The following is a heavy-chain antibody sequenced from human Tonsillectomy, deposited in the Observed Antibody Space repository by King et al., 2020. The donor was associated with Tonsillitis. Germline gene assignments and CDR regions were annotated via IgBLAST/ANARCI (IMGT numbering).Heavy chain of an antibody. CDR2: MNPNSGNT. J-gene: IGHJ4*02. V-gene: IGHV1-8*02. D-gene: IGHD3-22*01. Sequence: QLVQSGAEVKKPGASVKVSCKASGYTFTNYDINWVRQATGQGLEWVGWMNPNSGNTGYAQKFQGRVTMTRNTSISTAYMELSSLRSEDTAVYYCARGHLLVDSSGGIDYWGQGTLVTVS. CDR3: ARGHLLVDSSGGIDY. CDR1: GYTFTNYD.